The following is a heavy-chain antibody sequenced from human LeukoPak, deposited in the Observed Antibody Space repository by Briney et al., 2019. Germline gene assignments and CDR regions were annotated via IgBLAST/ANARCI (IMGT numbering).Heavy chain of an antibody. CDR3: ARRPCSSISCFFDY. CDR1: GYSFTSYW. J-gene: IGHJ4*02. Sequence: KPGESLKISCKGSGYSFTSYWIGWVRQMPGKGLEWVGIIFPGDSDTRYSPSFQGQVTISADKSISAAYPQWSSLKASDTAMYFCARRPCSSISCFFDYWGQGTLVTVSS. CDR2: IFPGDSDT. D-gene: IGHD2-2*01. V-gene: IGHV5-51*03.